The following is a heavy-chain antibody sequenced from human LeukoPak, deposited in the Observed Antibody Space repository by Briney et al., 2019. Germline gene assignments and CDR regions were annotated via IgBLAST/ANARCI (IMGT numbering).Heavy chain of an antibody. CDR1: GGTFSSDT. D-gene: IGHD1-26*01. J-gene: IGHJ5*02. CDR3: ARDGRGFDP. CDR2: IIPILGIA. Sequence: GSSVKVSCKASGGTFSSDTISWVRQAPGQGLEWMGRIIPILGIANYAQKLQGRVTITADKSTSTAYMELSSLRSEDTAVYYCARDGRGFDPWGQGTLVTVSS. V-gene: IGHV1-69*04.